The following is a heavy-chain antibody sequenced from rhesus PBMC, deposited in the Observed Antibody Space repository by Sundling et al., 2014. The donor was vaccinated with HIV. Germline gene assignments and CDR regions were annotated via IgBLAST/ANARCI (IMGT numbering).Heavy chain of an antibody. D-gene: IGHD5-42*01. Sequence: QVQLQESGPGLVKPSETLSLTCAISGVSISDYYYWSWIRQPPGRGLEWIGRISGTVANTAYNPSLKRRVTISTDTSNNQFSLNLISVTAADTAVYYCARERGSRVDFWGQGVLVTVSS. J-gene: IGHJ4*01. CDR3: ARERGSRVDF. V-gene: IGHV4-143*01. CDR1: GVSISDYYY. CDR2: ISGTVANT.